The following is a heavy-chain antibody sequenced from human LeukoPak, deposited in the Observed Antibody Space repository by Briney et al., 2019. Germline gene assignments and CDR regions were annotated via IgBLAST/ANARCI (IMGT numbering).Heavy chain of an antibody. CDR1: GGSISSGSYY. Sequence: MPSQTLSLTCTVSGGSISSGSYYWSWIRQPAGKGLERIGRIYTSGSTNYNPSLKSRVTISVDTSKNQFSLKLSSVTAADTAVYYCAREVSLPERYPYGMDVWGQGTTVTVSS. V-gene: IGHV4-61*02. CDR3: AREVSLPERYPYGMDV. J-gene: IGHJ6*02. D-gene: IGHD5/OR15-5a*01. CDR2: IYTSGST.